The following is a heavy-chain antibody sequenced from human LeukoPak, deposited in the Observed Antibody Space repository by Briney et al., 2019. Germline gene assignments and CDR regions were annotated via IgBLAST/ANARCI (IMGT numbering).Heavy chain of an antibody. J-gene: IGHJ6*03. CDR2: IYYSGTT. V-gene: IGHV4-39*07. CDR3: ARGVAAVLPYHYYMDV. D-gene: IGHD6-13*01. CDR1: GGSISSSSCY. Sequence: PSETLSLTCTVSGGSISSSSCYWGWIRQPPGKGLEWIGSIYYSGTTYYNPSLKSRVTISVDTSKNQFSLKLSSVTAADTAVYYCARGVAAVLPYHYYMDVWGKGTTVTVSS.